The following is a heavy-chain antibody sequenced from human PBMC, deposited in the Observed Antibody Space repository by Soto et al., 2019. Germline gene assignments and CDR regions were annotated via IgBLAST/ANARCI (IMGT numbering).Heavy chain of an antibody. CDR3: ARWSGGYCTNGVCHGGNYYYGMDV. Sequence: ASVKVSCKASGYTFTSYGIHWVRQAPGQRLEWMGWINAANGDTKYSPKFQGRVTMTTDTSTSTAYIELRSLRSDDTAVYYCARWSGGYCTNGVCHGGNYYYGMDVWGQGTTVTVSS. CDR2: INAANGDT. CDR1: GYTFTSYG. D-gene: IGHD2-8*01. J-gene: IGHJ6*02. V-gene: IGHV1-3*01.